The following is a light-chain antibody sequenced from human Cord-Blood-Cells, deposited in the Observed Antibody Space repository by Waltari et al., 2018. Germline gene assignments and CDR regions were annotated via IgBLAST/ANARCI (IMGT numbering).Light chain of an antibody. CDR1: QGIRND. CDR3: LQDYNYPWT. CDR2: AAS. V-gene: IGKV1-6*01. Sequence: AIQMTQSPSSLSASVGARVTITCWASQGIRNDLGWYQQKPGKAPKLLIYAASSLQSGVPSRFSGSGSGTDFTLTISSLQPEDFATYYCLQDYNYPWTFGQGTKVEIK. J-gene: IGKJ1*01.